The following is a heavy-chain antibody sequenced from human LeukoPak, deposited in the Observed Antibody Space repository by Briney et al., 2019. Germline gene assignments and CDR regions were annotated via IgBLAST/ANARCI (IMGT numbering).Heavy chain of an antibody. D-gene: IGHD3-3*01. CDR3: ATFGVIVRNNYLDY. CDR1: GFTFSSYA. J-gene: IGHJ4*02. CDR2: ISGSGGST. V-gene: IGHV3-23*01. Sequence: GGSLRLSCAASGFTFSSYAMSWVRQALGKGLEWVSAISGSGGSTYYADSVKGRFTISRDNSKNTLYLQMSSLRAEDTAVYYCATFGVIVRNNYLDYWGQGALVAVSS.